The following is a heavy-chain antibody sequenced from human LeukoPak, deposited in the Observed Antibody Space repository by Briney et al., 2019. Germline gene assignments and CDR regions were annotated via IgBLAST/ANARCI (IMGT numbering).Heavy chain of an antibody. V-gene: IGHV4-30-2*01. CDR3: ARPMRPKRITMVRGDLSAFDI. J-gene: IGHJ3*02. D-gene: IGHD3-10*01. CDR2: IYHSGST. Sequence: SETLSLTCTVSGGSISSGGYYWSWIRQPPGKGLEWIGYIYHSGSTYYNPSLKSRVTISVDRSKNQFSLKLSSVTAADTAVYYCARPMRPKRITMVRGDLSAFDIWGQGTMVTVSS. CDR1: GGSISSGGYY.